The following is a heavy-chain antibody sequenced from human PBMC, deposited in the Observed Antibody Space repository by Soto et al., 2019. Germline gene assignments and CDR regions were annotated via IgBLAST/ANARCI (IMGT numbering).Heavy chain of an antibody. Sequence: QVQLVESGGGVVQPGKSLRLSCAASGFTFSSYAMHWARQAPGKGLEWVTVISIRGGDEYYAESVRGRFTISRDDSKNTLYLPMDSLRVEDTAVYYCARGTIVARQHLDYWGKGTLVTVSS. D-gene: IGHD6-6*01. CDR2: ISIRGGDE. J-gene: IGHJ4*02. CDR3: ARGTIVARQHLDY. V-gene: IGHV3-30*03. CDR1: GFTFSSYA.